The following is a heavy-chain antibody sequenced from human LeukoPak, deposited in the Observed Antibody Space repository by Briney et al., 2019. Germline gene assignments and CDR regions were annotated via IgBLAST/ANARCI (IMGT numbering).Heavy chain of an antibody. J-gene: IGHJ4*02. CDR1: GGSISSGGYY. CDR2: IYHSGST. CDR3: ARTLAYNWNLDY. Sequence: PSETLSLTCTVSGGSISSGGYYWSWIRQPPGKGLEWIGYIYHSGSTYYNPSLKSRVTISVDRSKNQFSLKLSSVTAADTAVYYCARTLAYNWNLDYWGQGTLVNVSS. D-gene: IGHD1-20*01. V-gene: IGHV4-30-2*01.